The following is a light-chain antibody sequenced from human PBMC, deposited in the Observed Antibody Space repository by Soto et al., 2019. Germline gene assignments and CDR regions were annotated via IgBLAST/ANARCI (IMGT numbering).Light chain of an antibody. V-gene: IGLV1-40*01. J-gene: IGLJ2*01. CDR2: NNT. CDR1: NSNIGAGYD. CDR3: QSYDSNFLGVI. Sequence: QSVLTQPPSVSGAPGQRVTISCTGSNSNIGAGYDVHWYQQLPGTAPKLLIYNNTNRPSGVPDRFSGSKSGTSASLAITGLQAEDEADYYCQSYDSNFLGVIFGVGTKLTVL.